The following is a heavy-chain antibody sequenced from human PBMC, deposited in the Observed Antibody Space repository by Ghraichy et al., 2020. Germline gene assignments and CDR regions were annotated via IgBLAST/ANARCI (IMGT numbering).Heavy chain of an antibody. V-gene: IGHV3-23*01. J-gene: IGHJ4*02. Sequence: GGSLRLSCAASGFTFSTYAMSWVRQAPGKGLEWVSAISGSGGSTYYADSVKGRFTISRDNSKNTLYLQMNSLRAEDTAVYYWPKDPFSENYYYFDYWGQGTLVTVSS. CDR1: GFTFSTYA. CDR2: ISGSGGST. D-gene: IGHD1-7*01. CDR3: PKDPFSENYYYFDY.